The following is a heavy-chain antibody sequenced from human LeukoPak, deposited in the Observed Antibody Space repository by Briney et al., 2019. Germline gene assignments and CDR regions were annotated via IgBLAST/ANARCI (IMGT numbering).Heavy chain of an antibody. D-gene: IGHD2-15*01. J-gene: IGHJ2*01. V-gene: IGHV3-20*01. CDR2: INWNGGST. Sequence: GGSLRLSCATSTFTFEDYGMSWVRHGPGKGLEWVPGINWNGGSTDYADSVKGRFTISRDNAKKFLYLQMNSLRAEDTALYHCARGGGYCRGGSCYQPLALWGRGTLVTVSS. CDR1: TFTFEDYG. CDR3: ARGGGYCRGGSCYQPLAL.